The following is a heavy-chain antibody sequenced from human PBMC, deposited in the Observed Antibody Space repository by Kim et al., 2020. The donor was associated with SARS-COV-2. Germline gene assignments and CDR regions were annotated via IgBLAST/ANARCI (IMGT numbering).Heavy chain of an antibody. D-gene: IGHD2-8*01. Sequence: ASVKVSCKASGYTFTGYYMHWVRQAPGQGLEWMGWINPNSGGTNYAQKFQGRVTMTRDTSISPAYMELSRLRSDDTAVYYCARAEYATGGWFDPWGQGTLVTVSS. CDR1: GYTFTGYY. J-gene: IGHJ5*02. CDR2: INPNSGGT. CDR3: ARAEYATGGWFDP. V-gene: IGHV1-2*02.